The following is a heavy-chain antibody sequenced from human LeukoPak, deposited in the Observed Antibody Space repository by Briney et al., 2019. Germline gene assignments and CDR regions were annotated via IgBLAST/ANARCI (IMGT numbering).Heavy chain of an antibody. CDR3: ARDVGGVYYYMDV. V-gene: IGHV4-59*01. Sequence: SETLSLTCTVSGGSISSYYWSWIRQPPGKGLEWIGYIYYSGSTNYNPSLKSRVTISVDTSKNQFSLKLSSVTAADTAVYYCARDVGGVYYYMDVWGKGTTVTVSS. D-gene: IGHD6-13*01. CDR1: GGSISSYY. J-gene: IGHJ6*03. CDR2: IYYSGST.